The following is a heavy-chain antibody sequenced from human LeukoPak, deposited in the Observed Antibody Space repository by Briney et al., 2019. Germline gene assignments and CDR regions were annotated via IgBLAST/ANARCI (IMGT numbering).Heavy chain of an antibody. D-gene: IGHD3-10*01. Sequence: SPSETLSLTCTVSGGSIRSFSWSWVRQPPGKSLEWIGYIYYTGSTNYNPSLNSRLRMSIDTSKNQFSLKLTSVTAADTAVYYCAKQRQDYSGGGAWAYYFDHWGKGTLVTASS. V-gene: IGHV4-59*08. CDR1: GGSIRSFS. CDR3: AKQRQDYSGGGAWAYYFDH. J-gene: IGHJ4*02. CDR2: IYYTGST.